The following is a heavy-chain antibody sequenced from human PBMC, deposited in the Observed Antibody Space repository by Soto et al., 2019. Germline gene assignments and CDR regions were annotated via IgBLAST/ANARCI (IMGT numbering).Heavy chain of an antibody. CDR2: ISYDGSNK. Sequence: VGSLRLSCAASGFTLSSYGMHWVRQAPGKGLEWVAVISYDGSNKYYADSVKGRFTISRDNSKNTLYLQMNSLRAEDTAVYYCVRNARGDYGDSDFDYWGQGTLVTVSS. D-gene: IGHD4-17*01. CDR1: GFTLSSYG. J-gene: IGHJ4*02. CDR3: VRNARGDYGDSDFDY. V-gene: IGHV3-30*03.